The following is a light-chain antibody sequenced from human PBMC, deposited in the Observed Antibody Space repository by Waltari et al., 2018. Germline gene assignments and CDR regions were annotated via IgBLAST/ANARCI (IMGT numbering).Light chain of an antibody. CDR1: SSAVGGYNY. V-gene: IGLV2-11*01. Sequence: QSALTQPRSVSGSPGQSVTISCTGTSSAVGGYNYVSWYQQHPGKAPKLMIYDVSKRPSGVPDRFSGSKSGNTASLTISGLQAEDEADYYCCSYAGSYTRYVFGTGTKVTVL. CDR3: CSYAGSYTRYV. J-gene: IGLJ1*01. CDR2: DVS.